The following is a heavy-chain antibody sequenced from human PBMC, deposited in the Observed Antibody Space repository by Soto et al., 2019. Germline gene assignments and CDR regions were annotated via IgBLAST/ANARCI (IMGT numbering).Heavy chain of an antibody. CDR3: AKDNGGYYDSSGNFEY. V-gene: IGHV3-9*01. CDR1: GFTFDDYA. Sequence: EVQLVESGGGLVQPGRSLRLSCAASGFTFDDYAMHWVRQAPGKGLEWASGISWNSGSLGYGDSVKGRFTISRDNAKNSLYLQMNSLRPEDTAFYYCAKDNGGYYDSSGNFEYWGQGTLVTVSS. J-gene: IGHJ4*02. CDR2: ISWNSGSL. D-gene: IGHD3-22*01.